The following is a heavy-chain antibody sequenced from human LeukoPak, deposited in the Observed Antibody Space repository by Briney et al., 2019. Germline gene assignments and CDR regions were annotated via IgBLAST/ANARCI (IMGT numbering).Heavy chain of an antibody. Sequence: ASVKVSCTASGYTFTGYYMHWVRQAPGQGLEWMGWINPNSGGTNYAQKFQGRVTMTRDTSISTAYMELSRLRSDDTAVYYCARDLGRGVSRYGMDVWGQGTTVTVSS. D-gene: IGHD3-10*01. CDR1: GYTFTGYY. CDR3: ARDLGRGVSRYGMDV. J-gene: IGHJ6*02. V-gene: IGHV1-2*02. CDR2: INPNSGGT.